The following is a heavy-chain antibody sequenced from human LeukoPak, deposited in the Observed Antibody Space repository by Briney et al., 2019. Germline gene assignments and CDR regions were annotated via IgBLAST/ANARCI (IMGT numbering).Heavy chain of an antibody. J-gene: IGHJ4*02. V-gene: IGHV3-72*01. CDR3: RGGWSDY. Sequence: QPGGSLRPSCAASGFTFSDHHMDWVRQAPGKGLEWVGRSRNKANSYTTEYAASVKGRFTISRDDSKNSLYLQMNSLKTEDTAVYYCRGGWSDYWGQGTLVTVSS. CDR1: GFTFSDHH. D-gene: IGHD6-19*01. CDR2: SRNKANSYTT.